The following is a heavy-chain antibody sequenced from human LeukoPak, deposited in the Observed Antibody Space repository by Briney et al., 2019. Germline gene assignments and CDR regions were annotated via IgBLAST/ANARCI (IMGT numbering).Heavy chain of an antibody. Sequence: PGRSLRLSCATSGFTFDDYAMHWVRQAPGKGLEWVSGITWNRATIVYADSVKGRFTISRDNAKNSVYLQMNSLRAEDTALYYCAKGRGFFEGACFDYWGRGTLVTVSS. CDR3: AKGRGFFEGACFDY. D-gene: IGHD3-3*01. CDR1: GFTFDDYA. CDR2: ITWNRATI. J-gene: IGHJ4*02. V-gene: IGHV3-9*01.